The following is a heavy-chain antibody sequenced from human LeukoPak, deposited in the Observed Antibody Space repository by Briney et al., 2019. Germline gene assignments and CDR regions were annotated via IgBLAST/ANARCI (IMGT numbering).Heavy chain of an antibody. Sequence: GGSLRLSCEASAFTFSSYEMNWVRQAPGKGLEWVSFMSSSGITIFYADSVKGRFTISRDNAKNSLYLQMNSLRAEDTAVYYCARDGRVTVGATRYGYWGQGTLVTVSS. CDR3: ARDGRVTVGATRYGY. CDR2: MSSSGITI. D-gene: IGHD1-26*01. J-gene: IGHJ4*02. V-gene: IGHV3-48*03. CDR1: AFTFSSYE.